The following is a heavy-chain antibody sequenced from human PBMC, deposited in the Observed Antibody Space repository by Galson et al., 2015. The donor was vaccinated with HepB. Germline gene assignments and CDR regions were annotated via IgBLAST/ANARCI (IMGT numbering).Heavy chain of an antibody. J-gene: IGHJ3*01. CDR3: ARDPPDSSTWSDDDFRL. D-gene: IGHD3-22*01. CDR1: GGTFSSYT. V-gene: IGHV1-69*04. Sequence: SVKVSCKASGGTFSSYTISWVRQAPGQGLEWMGRIVPFISITNYAQKFQGRVTITADRATSTTYMELSSLRSEDTAVYYCARDPPDSSTWSDDDFRLWAQGTMGIVPS. CDR2: IVPFISIT.